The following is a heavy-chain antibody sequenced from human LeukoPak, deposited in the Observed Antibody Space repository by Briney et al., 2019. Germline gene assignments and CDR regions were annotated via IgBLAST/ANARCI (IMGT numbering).Heavy chain of an antibody. CDR3: ARVRRFGAGQDY. Sequence: PSETLSLTCTVSGGSISSYYWSWIRQPPGKGLEWIGYIYYSGSTNYNPSLKSRVTISLDTSKNQFSLKVKSVTAADTAVYYCARVRRFGAGQDYWGQGTLVTVSS. V-gene: IGHV4-59*12. CDR1: GGSISSYY. CDR2: IYYSGST. J-gene: IGHJ4*02. D-gene: IGHD3-16*01.